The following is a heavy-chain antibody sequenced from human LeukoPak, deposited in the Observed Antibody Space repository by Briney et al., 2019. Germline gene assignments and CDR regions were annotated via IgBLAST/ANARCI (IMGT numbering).Heavy chain of an antibody. Sequence: ASVKVSCKASGYTFTGYYMHWVRQAPGQGLEWMGCISAYNGNTNYAQKLQGRVTMTTDTSTSTAYMELRSLRSDDTAVYYCAXXXXXXXSXGFGGVCAFDIWGQGTMVTVSS. CDR3: AXXXXXXXSXGFGGVCAFDI. D-gene: IGHD3-22*01. V-gene: IGHV1-18*04. J-gene: IGHJ3*02. CDR1: GYTFTGYY. CDR2: ISAYNGNT.